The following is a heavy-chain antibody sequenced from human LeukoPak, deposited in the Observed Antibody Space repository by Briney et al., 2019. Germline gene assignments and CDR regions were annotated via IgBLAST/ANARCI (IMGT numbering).Heavy chain of an antibody. D-gene: IGHD2-15*01. CDR2: IRYDGNDK. Sequence: GGSLRLSCVASRFTFSSYGMHWVRQAPGKGLEWVAFIRYDGNDKYYADSVKGRFTISRDNSKNTLYLQMNSLRAEDTAVYYCAKLDCGGGSCYFYYYYGMDVWGQGTTVTVSS. J-gene: IGHJ6*02. CDR3: AKLDCGGGSCYFYYYYGMDV. CDR1: RFTFSSYG. V-gene: IGHV3-30*02.